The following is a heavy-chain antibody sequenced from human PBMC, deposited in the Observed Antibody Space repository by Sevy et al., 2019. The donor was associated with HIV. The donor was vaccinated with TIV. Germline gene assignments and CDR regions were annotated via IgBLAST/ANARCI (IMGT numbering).Heavy chain of an antibody. CDR3: ARGRYSSSYYGMDV. Sequence: ASVKVSCKASGYTFTSYDINWVRQATGQGLEWMGWMNPNSGNTGYAQKFQGRVNMTRNTSISTAYMELGSLRSEDTAVYYCARGRYSSSYYGMDVWGQGTTVTVSS. J-gene: IGHJ6*02. CDR2: MNPNSGNT. CDR1: GYTFTSYD. D-gene: IGHD6-6*01. V-gene: IGHV1-8*01.